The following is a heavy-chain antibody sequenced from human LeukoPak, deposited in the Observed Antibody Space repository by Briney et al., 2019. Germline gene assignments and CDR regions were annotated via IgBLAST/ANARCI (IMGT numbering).Heavy chain of an antibody. D-gene: IGHD4-17*01. CDR1: GFTVSTNY. CDR2: IHSGGST. J-gene: IGHJ6*02. V-gene: IGHV3-53*01. CDR3: ARDPGNDYAQYYFYGMDV. Sequence: QSGGSLRLSCAASGFTVSTNYISWIRQTPEKGLEWLTLIHSGGSTYYADSVKGRFTISRDNTKNTVYLQMNSLRVDDTAVYYCARDPGNDYAQYYFYGMDVWGQGTTVTVSS.